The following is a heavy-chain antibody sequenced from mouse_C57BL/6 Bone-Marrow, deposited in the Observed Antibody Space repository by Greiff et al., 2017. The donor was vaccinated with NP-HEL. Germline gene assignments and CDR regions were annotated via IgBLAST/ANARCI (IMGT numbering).Heavy chain of an antibody. D-gene: IGHD2-3*01. CDR2: IYPRSGNT. V-gene: IGHV1-81*01. CDR3: ARGDGYLFAY. J-gene: IGHJ3*01. CDR1: GYTFTSYG. Sequence: VKLMESGAELARPGASVKLSCKASGYTFTSYGISWVKQRTGQGLEWIGEIYPRSGNTYYNEKFKGKATLTADKSSSTAYMELRSLTSEDSAVYFCARGDGYLFAYWGQGTLVTVSA.